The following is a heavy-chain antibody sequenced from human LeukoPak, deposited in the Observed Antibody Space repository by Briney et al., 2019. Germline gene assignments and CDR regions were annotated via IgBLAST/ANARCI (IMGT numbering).Heavy chain of an antibody. J-gene: IGHJ5*02. CDR2: IRTYDDNA. CDR1: GYTFTSYG. V-gene: IGHV1-18*01. D-gene: IGHD1-26*01. CDR3: ARDNSVGDNAWWFDP. Sequence: ASVTVSCKASGYTFTSYGISWVRQAPGQGLEWMGGIRTYDDNANYAERLQGRVTMTTDTSTSTAYTELRSLRSDDTAVYYCARDNSVGDNAWWFDPWGQGTLVTVSS.